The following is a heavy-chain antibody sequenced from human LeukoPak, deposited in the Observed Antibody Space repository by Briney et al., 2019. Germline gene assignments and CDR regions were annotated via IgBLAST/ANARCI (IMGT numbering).Heavy chain of an antibody. V-gene: IGHV4-30-2*01. D-gene: IGHD6-25*01. CDR3: TRVGGFGAFDI. CDR1: GGSISSGGYY. J-gene: IGHJ3*02. CDR2: IYHSGST. Sequence: SETLSLTCTVSGGSISSGGYYWSWIRQPPGKGLEWIGYIYHSGSTYYNPSLKSRVTISIDRSKNQLSLKLSSVTAADTAVYYCTRVGGFGAFDIWGQGTMVTVSS.